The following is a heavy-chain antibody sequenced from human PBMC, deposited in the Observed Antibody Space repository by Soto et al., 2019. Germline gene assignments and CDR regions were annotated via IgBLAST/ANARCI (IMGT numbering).Heavy chain of an antibody. J-gene: IGHJ5*01. V-gene: IGHV3-30*18. CDR2: ISYDGSNK. D-gene: IGHD1-26*01. CDR1: GFTFSSYG. CDR3: AKGKISTTTYTSFDS. Sequence: GGSLRLSCAASGFTFSSYGMHWVRQAPGKGLEWVAVISYDGSNKYYADSVKGRFTISRDNSKNTLYLQMSSLRAEDTAVYYCAKGKISTTTYTSFDSWGQGTLVTVSS.